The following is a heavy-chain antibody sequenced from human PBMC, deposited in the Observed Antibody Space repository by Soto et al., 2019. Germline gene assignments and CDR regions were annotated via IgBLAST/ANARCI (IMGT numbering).Heavy chain of an antibody. J-gene: IGHJ4*02. Sequence: ASVKVSCKASGNTFNNHAVSWLRQAPGQGLEWMGWISTYSGTRNYARKFQDRVTMSSDTSTSTVYMELRSLTSNDTAIYYCAGDPNTSRFDYWGQGTPVTVPS. CDR1: GNTFNNHA. D-gene: IGHD2-2*01. CDR3: AGDPNTSRFDY. V-gene: IGHV1-18*01. CDR2: ISTYSGTR.